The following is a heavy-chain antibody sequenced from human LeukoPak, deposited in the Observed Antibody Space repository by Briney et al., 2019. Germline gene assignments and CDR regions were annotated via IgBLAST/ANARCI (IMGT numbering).Heavy chain of an antibody. V-gene: IGHV4-34*01. D-gene: IGHD1-26*01. Sequence: SETLSLTCAVYGGSFSGSYWSWIRQPPGKGLEWIGEINHTGSTNYNPSLKSRVTISVDTSKNQFSLKLSSVTAADTAVYYCASLLGATDAFDIWGQGTMVTVSS. CDR3: ASLLGATDAFDI. J-gene: IGHJ3*02. CDR1: GGSFSGSY. CDR2: INHTGST.